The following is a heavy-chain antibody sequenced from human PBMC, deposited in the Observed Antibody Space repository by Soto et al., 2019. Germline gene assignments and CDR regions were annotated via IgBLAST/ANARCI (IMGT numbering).Heavy chain of an antibody. Sequence: GGSLRLSCEASGFMFNDYGMHWVRQAPGKGLDWVAVISYDGDNKYYAQSVKGRFTISRDNSKNTLFLHMDSLRHEDTAVYHCARSGSYSWLPYWGQGTPVTVSS. CDR2: ISYDGDNK. D-gene: IGHD1-26*01. CDR1: GFMFNDYG. V-gene: IGHV3-30*03. J-gene: IGHJ4*02. CDR3: ARSGSYSWLPY.